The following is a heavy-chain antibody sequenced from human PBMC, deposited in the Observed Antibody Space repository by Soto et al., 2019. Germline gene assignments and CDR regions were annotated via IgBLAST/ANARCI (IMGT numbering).Heavy chain of an antibody. Sequence: QVQLVESGGGVVQLGRSLRLSCAASGFTFSSYGMHWVRQAPGKGLEWVAVIWYDGSNKYYADSVKGRFTISRDNSKNTLYLQMNSLRAEDTAVYYCARDPGYCSSTSCYRGFWFDPWGQGTLVTVSS. CDR2: IWYDGSNK. CDR3: ARDPGYCSSTSCYRGFWFDP. J-gene: IGHJ5*02. D-gene: IGHD2-2*01. CDR1: GFTFSSYG. V-gene: IGHV3-33*01.